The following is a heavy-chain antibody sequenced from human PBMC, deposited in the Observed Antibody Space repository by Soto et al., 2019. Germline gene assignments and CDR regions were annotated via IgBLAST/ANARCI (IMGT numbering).Heavy chain of an antibody. CDR1: GGSISGSY. Sequence: SETLSLTCSVSGGSISGSYWSWIRQSPGKGLEWLGYVYYTGSTNYSPSLRSRVSISVDTSKNEFSLRLSPVTAADTAVYFCARSVAVPGAHIDYWGQGTQVTVSS. CDR3: ARSVAVPGAHIDY. V-gene: IGHV4-59*01. J-gene: IGHJ4*02. CDR2: VYYTGST. D-gene: IGHD6-19*01.